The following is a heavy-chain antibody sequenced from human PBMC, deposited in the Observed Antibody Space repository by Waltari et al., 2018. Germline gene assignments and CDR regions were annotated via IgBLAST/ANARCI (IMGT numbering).Heavy chain of an antibody. CDR2: IFESGST. CDR1: GDSLSSSTSY. J-gene: IGHJ4*02. CDR3: ARHGRVVDVVVVVAATTIDY. V-gene: IGHV4-39*01. Sequence: QLQLQESGPGLVKPSETLSLTCTVSGDSLSSSTSYLGWILQPPGKGLEWIGIIFESGSTYYNPSFYSRVTISVDTSKNQFSLQLSSVTAADTAVYYCARHGRVVDVVVVVAATTIDYWGQGTLVTVSS. D-gene: IGHD2-15*01.